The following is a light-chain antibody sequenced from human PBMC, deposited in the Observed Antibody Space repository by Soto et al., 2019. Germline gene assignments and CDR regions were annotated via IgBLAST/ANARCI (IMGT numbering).Light chain of an antibody. J-gene: IGKJ1*01. CDR1: QTITRW. CDR2: DAS. CDR3: AEYTIYPWR. V-gene: IGKV1-5*01. Sequence: SPATVSVTKKDRVTITGRASQTITRWMAWYQQKPGKAPKLLIYDASTLESGVPSRFSGSRSGTEFTLTISSLQPEDFATYYCAEYTIYPWRFGQGAKV.